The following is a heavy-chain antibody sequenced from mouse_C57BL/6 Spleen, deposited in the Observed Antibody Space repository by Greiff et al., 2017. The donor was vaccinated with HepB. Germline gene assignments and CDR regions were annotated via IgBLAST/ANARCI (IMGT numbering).Heavy chain of an antibody. V-gene: IGHV1-62-2*01. J-gene: IGHJ2*01. CDR2: FYPGSGSI. CDR1: GYTFTEYT. CDR3: ARHLHYYGSSYPYYFDY. Sequence: QLQQSGAELVKPGASVKLSCKASGYTFTEYTIHWVKQRSGQGLEWIGWFYPGSGSIKYNEKFKDKATLTADKSSSTVYMELSRLTSEDSAVYFCARHLHYYGSSYPYYFDYWGQGTTLTVSS. D-gene: IGHD1-1*01.